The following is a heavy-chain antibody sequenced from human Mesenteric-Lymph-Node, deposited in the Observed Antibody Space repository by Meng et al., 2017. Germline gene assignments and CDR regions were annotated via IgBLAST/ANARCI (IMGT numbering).Heavy chain of an antibody. CDR2: ISAYNGNT. D-gene: IGHD3-16*02. CDR1: GYTFTHYG. V-gene: IGHV1-18*01. Sequence: ASVKVSCKASGYTFTHYGIIWVRQAPGQGLEWMGWISAYNGNTNYAQNLQGRVTMTTDTSTTTAYMELSSLRSEDTAVYYCAIREGGRFGRVIVRSSRGTDWFDPWGQGNLVNGAS. J-gene: IGHJ5*01. CDR3: AIREGGRFGRVIVRSSRGTDWFDP.